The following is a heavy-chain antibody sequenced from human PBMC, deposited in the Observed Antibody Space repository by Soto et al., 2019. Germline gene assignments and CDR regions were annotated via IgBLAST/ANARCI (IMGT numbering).Heavy chain of an antibody. CDR2: IDPSDSYT. V-gene: IGHV5-10-1*01. CDR1: GYSFTSYW. J-gene: IGHJ6*02. CDR3: ARPLGYSSICNSGGYYYYGMDV. D-gene: IGHD6-19*01. Sequence: GESLKISCKGSGYSFTSYWISWVRQMPGKGLEGMWRIDPSDSYTNYSPSFQGHVTISADKSISTAYLQWSSLKASDTAMYYCARPLGYSSICNSGGYYYYGMDVWGQGTPVTVSS.